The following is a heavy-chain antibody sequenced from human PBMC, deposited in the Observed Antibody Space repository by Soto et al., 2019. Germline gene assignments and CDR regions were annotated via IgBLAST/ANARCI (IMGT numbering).Heavy chain of an antibody. CDR3: AKESPNLSAFVYLDY. CDR2: ISASGGNT. Sequence: PGGSLRLSCAASGFTFSSYAMTWVCQAPGKGMEWVAGISASGGNTYYANSVRGRFTISRDNSKNTLYLQMNSLRAEDTAVYYCAKESPNLSAFVYLDYWGQGTLVTVSS. J-gene: IGHJ4*02. CDR1: GFTFSSYA. V-gene: IGHV3-23*01. D-gene: IGHD1-26*01.